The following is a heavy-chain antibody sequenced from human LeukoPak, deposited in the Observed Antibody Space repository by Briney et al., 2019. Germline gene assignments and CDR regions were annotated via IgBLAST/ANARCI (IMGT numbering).Heavy chain of an antibody. V-gene: IGHV4-4*07. CDR3: ARLRFYDSTGYSPGHYMDV. Sequence: PSETLSLTCTVSGGPMYSYYWSWIRQTAGKGLEWIGRLYPGVSTDYNPSLKSRVTMSVDTSKNQFALKLNAVTAADTAVYYRARLRFYDSTGYSPGHYMDVWGKGTTVTVSS. D-gene: IGHD3-22*01. CDR1: GGPMYSYY. CDR2: LYPGVST. J-gene: IGHJ6*03.